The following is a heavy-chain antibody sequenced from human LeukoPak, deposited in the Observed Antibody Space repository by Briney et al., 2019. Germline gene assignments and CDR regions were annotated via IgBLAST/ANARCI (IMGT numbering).Heavy chain of an antibody. J-gene: IGHJ4*02. CDR3: AKGGAQRTLRWGLDY. CDR1: GFTFSNYY. D-gene: IGHD4-23*01. CDR2: ISYDGGIE. V-gene: IGHV3-30*09. Sequence: GGSLRLSCAASGFTFSNYYMHWVRQAPGKGLEWVALISYDGGIEYHGDSVRGRFAISRDNSKNTLYLQLNSLGPEDTAVYYCAKGGAQRTLRWGLDYWGQGTLVTVPS.